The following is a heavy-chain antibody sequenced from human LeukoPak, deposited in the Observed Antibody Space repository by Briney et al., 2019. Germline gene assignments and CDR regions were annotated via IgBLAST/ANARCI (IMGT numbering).Heavy chain of an antibody. Sequence: GGSLRLSCAASGFTFSSYSMNWVRQAPGKGPEWVSSISSSSSYIYYADSVKGRFTISRDNAKNSLYLQMNSLRAEDTAVYYCARDLCSSTSCYKYYYGMDVWGQGTTVTVSS. D-gene: IGHD2-2*02. CDR2: ISSSSSYI. CDR1: GFTFSSYS. CDR3: ARDLCSSTSCYKYYYGMDV. V-gene: IGHV3-21*01. J-gene: IGHJ6*02.